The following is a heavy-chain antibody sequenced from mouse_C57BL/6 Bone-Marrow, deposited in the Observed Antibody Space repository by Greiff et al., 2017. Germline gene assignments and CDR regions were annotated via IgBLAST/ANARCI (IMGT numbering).Heavy chain of an antibody. CDR2: IRNKANGYTT. CDR3: GRDRNDGYYWYFDV. J-gene: IGHJ1*01. Sequence: EVMLVESGGGLVQPGGSLRLSCATSGFTFTAYYMSWVRQPPGKALEWLGFIRNKANGYTTEYSASVKGRFTISRDNSQSILYLQMNTLRAEDSATYYWGRDRNDGYYWYFDVWGAGTTVTVSS. D-gene: IGHD2-3*01. V-gene: IGHV7-3*02. CDR1: GFTFTAYY.